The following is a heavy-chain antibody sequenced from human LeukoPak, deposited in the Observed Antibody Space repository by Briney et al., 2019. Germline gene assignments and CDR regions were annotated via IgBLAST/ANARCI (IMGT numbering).Heavy chain of an antibody. V-gene: IGHV3-23*01. Sequence: PGGSLTLSCAASGFTFGSYAMSWVRQAPGKGLEWVSAISGSGGSTYYADSVKGRFTISRDNSKNTLYLQMNSLRAEDTAVYYCAKDSRVVGATHDYWGQGTLVTVSP. CDR1: GFTFGSYA. CDR2: ISGSGGST. J-gene: IGHJ4*02. D-gene: IGHD1-26*01. CDR3: AKDSRVVGATHDY.